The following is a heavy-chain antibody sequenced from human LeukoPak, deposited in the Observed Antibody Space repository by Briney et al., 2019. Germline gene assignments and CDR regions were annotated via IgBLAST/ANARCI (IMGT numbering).Heavy chain of an antibody. CDR3: ARGSRIAVAGTPTYYYYYMDV. CDR1: GGSISSYY. J-gene: IGHJ6*03. Sequence: SETLSLTCTVSGGSISSYYWSWIRQPAGKGLEWIGRIYTSGSTNYNPSLKSRVTMSVDTSKNRFSLKLSSVTAADTAVYYCARGSRIAVAGTPTYYYYYMDVWGKGTTVTVSS. D-gene: IGHD6-19*01. CDR2: IYTSGST. V-gene: IGHV4-4*07.